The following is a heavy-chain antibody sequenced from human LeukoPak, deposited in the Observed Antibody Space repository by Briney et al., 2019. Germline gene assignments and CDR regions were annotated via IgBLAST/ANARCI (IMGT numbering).Heavy chain of an antibody. CDR1: GYSFTNYW. CDR2: IYPGDSDT. J-gene: IGHJ4*02. CDR3: ARRAEYCSSTTCPLDH. D-gene: IGHD2-2*01. V-gene: IGHV5-51*01. Sequence: KRGESLEISCKGSGYSFTNYWIGWVRQMPGKGLEWMGVIYPGDSDTKYSPSFQGQATISVDKSISTAYLQWSSLKASDTAMYYCARRAEYCSSTTCPLDHWGQGTLVTVSS.